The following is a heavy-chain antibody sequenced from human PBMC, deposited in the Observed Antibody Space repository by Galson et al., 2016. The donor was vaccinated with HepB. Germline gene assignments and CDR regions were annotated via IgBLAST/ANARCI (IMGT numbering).Heavy chain of an antibody. CDR1: GFTFSGYA. CDR3: AKDAPSGVGNLGY. Sequence: SLRLSCAASGFTFSGYAMSWVRQAPGNGLEWVAAIRSGGATTYYADSVRGRFTVSRDNSKNTLYLQMNSLRAEDTAIYYCAKDAPSGVGNLGYWGQGTLVTVSS. D-gene: IGHD4-23*01. V-gene: IGHV3-23*01. CDR2: IRSGGATT. J-gene: IGHJ4*02.